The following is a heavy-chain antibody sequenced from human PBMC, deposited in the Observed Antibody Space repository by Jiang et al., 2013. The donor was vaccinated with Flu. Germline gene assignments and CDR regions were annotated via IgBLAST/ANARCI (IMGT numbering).Heavy chain of an antibody. D-gene: IGHD5-18*01. CDR3: ARDAEGNTAMVIGYFDY. V-gene: IGHV3-30*01. CDR1: GFTFSSYA. Sequence: VQLVESGGGVVQPGRSLRLSCAASGFTFSSYAMHWVRQAPGKGLEWVAVISYDGSNKYYADSVKGRFTISRDNSENTLYLQMNSLRAEDTAVYYCARDAEGNTAMVIGYFDYWGQGTLVTVSS. J-gene: IGHJ4*02. CDR2: ISYDGSNK.